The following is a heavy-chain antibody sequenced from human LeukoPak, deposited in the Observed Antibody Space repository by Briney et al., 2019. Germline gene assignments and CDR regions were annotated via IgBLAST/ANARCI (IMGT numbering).Heavy chain of an antibody. CDR3: ARGGDYYDSGSYTNFDY. CDR2: IYYSGST. V-gene: IGHV4-39*07. Sequence: SETLSLTCTVSGGSISSSSYYWGWIRQPPGKGLEWIGSIYYSGSTYYNPSLKSRVTISVDTSKNQFSLRLTSVTAADTAVYYCARGGDYYDSGSYTNFDYWGQGILVTVSS. CDR1: GGSISSSSYY. D-gene: IGHD3-10*01. J-gene: IGHJ4*02.